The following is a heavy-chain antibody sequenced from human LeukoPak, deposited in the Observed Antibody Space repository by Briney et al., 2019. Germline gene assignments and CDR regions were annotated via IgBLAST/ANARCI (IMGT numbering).Heavy chain of an antibody. V-gene: IGHV3-64D*06. D-gene: IGHD4-23*01. CDR3: VKDRWVDY. CDR2: ISSDGGST. J-gene: IGHJ4*02. CDR1: GFTISGYA. Sequence: PGGSLRLSCSVPGFTISGYAMHWVRQAPGKGLEYVSSISSDGGSTFYADSVKGRFTISRDNSKNTLSLQMSSLRTEDTAVYYCVKDRWVDYWGQGTLVTVSS.